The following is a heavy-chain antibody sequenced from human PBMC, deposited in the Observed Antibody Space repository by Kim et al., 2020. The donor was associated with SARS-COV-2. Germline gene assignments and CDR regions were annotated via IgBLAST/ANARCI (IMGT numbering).Heavy chain of an antibody. D-gene: IGHD2-15*01. V-gene: IGHV3-30*02. Sequence: KCRFTISRDNAEKTLYLQMKSMRAEDTAVYYCAKDRGYCSGGSCYFVLDYWGQGTLVTVSS. J-gene: IGHJ4*02. CDR3: AKDRGYCSGGSCYFVLDY.